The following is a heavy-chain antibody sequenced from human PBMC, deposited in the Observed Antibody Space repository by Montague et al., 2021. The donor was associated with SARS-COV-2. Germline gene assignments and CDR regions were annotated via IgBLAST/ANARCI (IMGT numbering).Heavy chain of an antibody. CDR3: ARALFLNQDV. V-gene: IGHV4-61*08. Sequence: SETLSLTCTVSGGSVNSGGYYWSWIRQPPGKGLEWIGNIYYSGTTNYNPSLKSRVTISVDTSKNQFSLTLGSVTAADTGVYYCARALFLNQDVWDQGTTVIVSS. CDR2: IYYSGTT. J-gene: IGHJ6*02. CDR1: GGSVNSGGYY.